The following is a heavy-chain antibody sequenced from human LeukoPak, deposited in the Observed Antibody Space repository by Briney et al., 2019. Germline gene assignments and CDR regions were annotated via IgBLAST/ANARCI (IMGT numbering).Heavy chain of an antibody. V-gene: IGHV4-39*07. D-gene: IGHD3-10*01. CDR1: GGSISSSSYY. J-gene: IGHJ4*02. CDR2: IYYSGST. Sequence: SETLSLTCTVSGGSISSSSYYWGWIRQPPGKGLEWIGSIYYSGSTYYNPSLKSRVTISVDTSKNQFSLKLSSVTAADTAVYYCARDRDGSGSYSHWGQGTLVTVSS. CDR3: ARDRDGSGSYSH.